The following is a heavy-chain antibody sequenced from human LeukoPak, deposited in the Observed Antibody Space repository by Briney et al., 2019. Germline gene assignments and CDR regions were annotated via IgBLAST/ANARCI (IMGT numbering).Heavy chain of an antibody. CDR2: FYSGGST. D-gene: IGHD3-3*01. J-gene: IGHJ4*02. V-gene: IGHV3-53*01. CDR1: GFTVSSNY. CDR3: VRGGQGVDPTTYIF. Sequence: PGGSLRLSCAASGFTVSSNYMSWVRQAPGKGLKWVSVFYSGGSTYYADSVKGRFTISRDNSKNTLYLQMNSLRAEDTAVYYCVRGGQGVDPTTYIFWGQGTLVTVSS.